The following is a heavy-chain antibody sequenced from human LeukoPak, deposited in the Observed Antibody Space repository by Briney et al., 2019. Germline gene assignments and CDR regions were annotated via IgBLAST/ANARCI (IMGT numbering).Heavy chain of an antibody. Sequence: PGGSLRLSCAASGFTFSSCAMSWVRQAPGKGLEWVSATSGSGGSTYYAGSVKGRFTISRDNSKNTLFLQMNSLRAEDTAVYYCARGTYSSSPRDNWGQGTLVTVSS. J-gene: IGHJ4*02. CDR1: GFTFSSCA. CDR2: TSGSGGST. CDR3: ARGTYSSSPRDN. V-gene: IGHV3-23*01. D-gene: IGHD6-6*01.